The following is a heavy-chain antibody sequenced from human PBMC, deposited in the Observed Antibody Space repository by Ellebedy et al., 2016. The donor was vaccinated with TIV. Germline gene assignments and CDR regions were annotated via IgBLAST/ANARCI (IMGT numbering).Heavy chain of an antibody. CDR2: ISWRGHYI. Sequence: GGSLRLSXAASGFTFDDCAMHWVRQAPGKGLEWVSGISWRGHYIGYADSVRGRFTISRGNAKNSLYLQMNSLRIEDTAVYYCTKDLLRGIWGGSGRDYWGQGTLVTVSS. V-gene: IGHV3-9*01. CDR1: GFTFDDCA. D-gene: IGHD7-27*01. CDR3: TKDLLRGIWGGSGRDY. J-gene: IGHJ4*02.